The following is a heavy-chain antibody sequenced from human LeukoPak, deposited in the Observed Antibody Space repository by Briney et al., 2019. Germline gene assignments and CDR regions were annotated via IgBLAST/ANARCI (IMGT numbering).Heavy chain of an antibody. D-gene: IGHD2-21*01. V-gene: IGHV3-48*03. J-gene: IGHJ3*02. CDR3: PSDYYQRSGDWVHGLDI. CDR2: ISSSGRTI. CDR1: LFTFTTYE. Sequence: GRSLRLSCAVSLFTFTTYEIELVRQAPGKGLEWVSYISSSGRTIYNADSVKGRFTTSRDNAKNSLYLQMNSLRADDTAVSYWPSDYYQRSGDWVHGLDIWGQGTMVTVSS.